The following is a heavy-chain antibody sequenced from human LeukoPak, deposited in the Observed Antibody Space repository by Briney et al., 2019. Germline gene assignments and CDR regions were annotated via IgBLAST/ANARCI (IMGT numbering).Heavy chain of an antibody. CDR3: ARDYYDSSGYYYVLDY. CDR2: IYYSGST. D-gene: IGHD3-22*01. J-gene: IGHJ4*02. CDR1: GGSFSGYY. Sequence: SETLSLTCAVYGGSFSGYYWTWIRQPPGKGLEWIGYIYYSGSTNYNPSLKSRVTISVDTSKNQFSLKLSSVTAADTAVYYCARDYYDSSGYYYVLDYWGKGTLVTVSS. V-gene: IGHV4-59*01.